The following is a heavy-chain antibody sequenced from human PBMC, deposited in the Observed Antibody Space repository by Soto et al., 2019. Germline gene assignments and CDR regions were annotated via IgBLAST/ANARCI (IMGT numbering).Heavy chain of an antibody. Sequence: SETQSLTYTVSDGSIIYVDYHWIWIRQSPGKGLEWIGYIHYSGSIIYNPSFKSRVTISVDTSKNQFSLQLSSVTAADTAVYFCAREDDGGDRDYYGLDVWGQGTTVTVSS. V-gene: IGHV4-30-4*08. J-gene: IGHJ6*02. CDR2: IHYSGSI. D-gene: IGHD2-21*02. CDR1: DGSIIYVDYH. CDR3: AREDDGGDRDYYGLDV.